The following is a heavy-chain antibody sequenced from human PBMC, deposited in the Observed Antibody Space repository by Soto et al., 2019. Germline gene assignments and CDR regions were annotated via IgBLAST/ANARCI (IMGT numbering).Heavy chain of an antibody. D-gene: IGHD3-10*01. J-gene: IGHJ5*02. CDR3: ARGLYGSGSYFSNWFDP. V-gene: IGHV1-69*01. Sequence: QVQLVQSGAEVKKPGSSVKVSCKASGGTFSSYAISWVRQAPGQGLEWMGGIIPIFGTANYAQKFQGRVTITADESTRTAYMELSSLRSEDTAVYYCARGLYGSGSYFSNWFDPWGQGTLVTVSS. CDR2: IIPIFGTA. CDR1: GGTFSSYA.